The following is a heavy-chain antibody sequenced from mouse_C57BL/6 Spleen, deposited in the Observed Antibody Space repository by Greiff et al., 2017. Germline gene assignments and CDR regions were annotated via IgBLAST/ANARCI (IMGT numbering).Heavy chain of an antibody. D-gene: IGHD2-1*01. CDR3: ARRGGNYRAMDD. V-gene: IGHV1-69*01. CDR2: IDPSDSYT. Sequence: VQLQQSGAELVMPGASVKLSCKASGYTFTSYWMHWVKQRPGQGLEWIGEIDPSDSYTNYNPKFKGKSPLTVDKSSSTAYMLLSSLTSEDSAVYYYARRGGNYRAMDDWGKGTSVTVSS. CDR1: GYTFTSYW. J-gene: IGHJ4*01.